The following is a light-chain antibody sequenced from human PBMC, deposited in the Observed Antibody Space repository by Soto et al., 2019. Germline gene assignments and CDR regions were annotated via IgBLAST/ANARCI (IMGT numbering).Light chain of an antibody. CDR3: LQDYNYPRT. CDR2: AAS. Sequence: AIQMTQSPSSLSASVGDRVTITCRASQGIRNDLGWYQQKPGKAPKLLIYAASSLQSGVPSRFSGTESGTDFTLTISSLQPEDFATYYCLQDYNYPRTCGQGTKVDIK. CDR1: QGIRND. V-gene: IGKV1-6*01. J-gene: IGKJ1*01.